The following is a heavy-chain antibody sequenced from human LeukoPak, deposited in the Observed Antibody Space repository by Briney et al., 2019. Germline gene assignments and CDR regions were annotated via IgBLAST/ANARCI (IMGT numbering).Heavy chain of an antibody. CDR2: MNPNSGNT. CDR1: GYTFTSYG. Sequence: GASVTVSCKASGYTFTSYGINWVRQATGQGLEWMGWMNPNSGNTGYAQKFQGRVTMTRNTSISTAYMELSSLRSEDTAVYYCARGRSPSSLITIFGVVTIGPNWFDPWGQGTLVTVSS. D-gene: IGHD3-3*01. J-gene: IGHJ5*02. CDR3: ARGRSPSSLITIFGVVTIGPNWFDP. V-gene: IGHV1-8*02.